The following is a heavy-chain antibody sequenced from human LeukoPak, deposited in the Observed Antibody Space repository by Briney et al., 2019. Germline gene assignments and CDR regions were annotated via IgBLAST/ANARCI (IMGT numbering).Heavy chain of an antibody. V-gene: IGHV4-4*07. CDR1: GGSISSYY. D-gene: IGHD3-3*01. CDR2: IYTSGST. J-gene: IGHJ4*02. CDR3: ARGSSPITIFGVVIIPVGFDY. Sequence: SETLSLTCTVSGGSISSYYWSWIRQPAGKGLEWIGRIYTSGSTNYNPSLKSRVTMSVDTSKNQFSLKLSSVTAADTAVYYCARGSSPITIFGVVIIPVGFDYWGQGTLVTVSS.